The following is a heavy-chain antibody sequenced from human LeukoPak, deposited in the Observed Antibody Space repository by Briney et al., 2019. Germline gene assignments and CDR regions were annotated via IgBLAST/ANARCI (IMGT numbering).Heavy chain of an antibody. CDR1: GGSISSYY. J-gene: IGHJ6*03. V-gene: IGHV4-59*12. CDR2: IYYSGST. CDR3: ARGYCSGGSCYSYYYYNYMDV. D-gene: IGHD2-15*01. Sequence: SETLSLTCTVSGGSISSYYWSWIRQPPGKGLEWIGYIYYSGSTNYNPSLKSRVTISVDTSKNQFSLKLTSVTAADTAVYYCARGYCSGGSCYSYYYYNYMDVWGKGTTVTVSS.